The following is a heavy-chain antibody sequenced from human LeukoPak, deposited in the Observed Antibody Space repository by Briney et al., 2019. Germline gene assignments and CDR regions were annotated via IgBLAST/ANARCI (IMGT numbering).Heavy chain of an antibody. D-gene: IGHD2-15*01. J-gene: IGHJ4*02. Sequence: GRSLRLSCAASGFTFDDYAMHWVRQAPGKGLEWVSAISGSGGSTYYADSVKGRFTISRDNSKNTLYLQMNSLRAEDTAVYYCAKDLRDDIVVVVAASYFDYWGQGTLVTVSS. CDR1: GFTFDDYA. CDR3: AKDLRDDIVVVVAASYFDY. CDR2: ISGSGGST. V-gene: IGHV3-23*01.